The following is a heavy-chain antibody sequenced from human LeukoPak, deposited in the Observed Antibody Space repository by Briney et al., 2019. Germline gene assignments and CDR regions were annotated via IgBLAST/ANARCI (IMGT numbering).Heavy chain of an antibody. D-gene: IGHD6-13*01. CDR2: IYSGGDT. Sequence: PGGSLRLSCAASGFTVSTKFMSWVRQAPGKGLEWVSVIYSGGDTYYADSVKGGFTISRDNSKNTLYLQMNSLRAEDTAVYYCATSASSSWFPYFFDYWGQGTLVTVSS. CDR3: ATSASSSWFPYFFDY. J-gene: IGHJ4*02. V-gene: IGHV3-66*01. CDR1: GFTVSTKF.